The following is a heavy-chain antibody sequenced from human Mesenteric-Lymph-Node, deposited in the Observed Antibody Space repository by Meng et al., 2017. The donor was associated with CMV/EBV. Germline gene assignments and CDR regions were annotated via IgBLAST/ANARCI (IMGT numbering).Heavy chain of an antibody. CDR3: ARVFQGSGSYFDY. CDR2: IIPIFGTA. D-gene: IGHD3-10*01. CDR1: GGTFSSYA. Sequence: ASGGTFSSYALSWVRQAPGQGLEWMGGIIPIFGTANYAQKFQGRVTITADESTSTAYMELSSLRSEDTAVYYCARVFQGSGSYFDYWGQGTLVTVSS. V-gene: IGHV1-69*01. J-gene: IGHJ4*02.